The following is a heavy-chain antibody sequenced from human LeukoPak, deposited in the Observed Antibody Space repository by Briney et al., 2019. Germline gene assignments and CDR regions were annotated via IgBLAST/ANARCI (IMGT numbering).Heavy chain of an antibody. CDR2: IIPNFGTA. J-gene: IGHJ6*02. CDR1: GGTFSSYT. D-gene: IGHD6-6*01. CDR3: ARGRYSSSINSMDV. Sequence: ASVKVSCKASGGTFSSYTISWVRQAPGQGLEWMGGIIPNFGTANYAQKFQGRVTITADESTSTAYMELSSLRSEDTAVYYCARGRYSSSINSMDVWGQGTTVTVSS. V-gene: IGHV1-69*13.